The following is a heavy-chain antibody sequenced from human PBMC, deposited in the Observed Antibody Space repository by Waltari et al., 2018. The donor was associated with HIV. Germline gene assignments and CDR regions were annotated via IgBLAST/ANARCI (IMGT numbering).Heavy chain of an antibody. J-gene: IGHJ4*02. Sequence: EVHLVESGGGLVQTGRSLRLSCADSGFTFDEYAMPWVRQAPGKGLEWVSGINGSVDNTAYADSLKGRFTISRDNAKNSLSLQMNSLRVEDTALYYCAKPPGSSSPGSWGQGTLVTVSS. CDR1: GFTFDEYA. CDR3: AKPPGSSSPGS. V-gene: IGHV3-9*01. D-gene: IGHD6-6*01. CDR2: INGSVDNT.